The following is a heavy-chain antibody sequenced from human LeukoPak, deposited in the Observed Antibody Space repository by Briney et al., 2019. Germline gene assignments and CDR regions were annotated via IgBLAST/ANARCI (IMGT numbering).Heavy chain of an antibody. CDR2: IYYSGST. V-gene: IGHV4-31*03. J-gene: IGHJ4*02. Sequence: SETLSLTCTVSGGSISSGGYYWSWIRQHPGKGLEWIRYIYYSGSTYYNPSLKSRVTISVDTSKNQFSLKLSSVTAADTAVYYCASTSLYYYDSSGYSPPFNWGQGTLVTVSS. CDR1: GGSISSGGYY. CDR3: ASTSLYYYDSSGYSPPFN. D-gene: IGHD3-22*01.